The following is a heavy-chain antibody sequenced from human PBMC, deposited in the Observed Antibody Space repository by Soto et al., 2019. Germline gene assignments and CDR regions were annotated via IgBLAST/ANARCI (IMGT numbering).Heavy chain of an antibody. J-gene: IGHJ6*02. CDR1: GYTFTDYY. CDR2: INPNSGGT. Sequence: QVQLVQSGAEVKKPGASVKVSCKASGYTFTDYYMHWVRLAPVQGLEWMGWINPNSGGTDYAQKFQGRVTMTRNTSNRTASMELNRLRSDDTAVYYCARDQSPSSGWPGMDVWGQGTTVTVS. CDR3: ARDQSPSSGWPGMDV. V-gene: IGHV1-2*02. D-gene: IGHD6-19*01.